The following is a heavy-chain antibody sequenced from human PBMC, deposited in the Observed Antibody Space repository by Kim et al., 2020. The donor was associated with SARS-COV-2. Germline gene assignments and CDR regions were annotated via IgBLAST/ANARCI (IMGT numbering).Heavy chain of an antibody. D-gene: IGHD3-10*01. Sequence: PSLKSRVTISVDTSKTQISLKLSSVTAADTDVYYWARALMVRGVHAFDIWGQGTMVTVSS. V-gene: IGHV4-34*01. CDR3: ARALMVRGVHAFDI. J-gene: IGHJ3*02.